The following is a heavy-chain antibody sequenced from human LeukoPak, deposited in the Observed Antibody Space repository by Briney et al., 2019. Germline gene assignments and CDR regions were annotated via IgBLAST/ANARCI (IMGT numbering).Heavy chain of an antibody. CDR1: GFTVSSNY. CDR2: IYSGGST. J-gene: IGHJ6*02. CDR3: AREGTPVRGMDV. V-gene: IGHV3-66*01. Sequence: GGSLRLSCAASGFTVSSNYTSWVRQAPGKGLEWVSVIYSGGSTYYADSVKGRFTISRDNSKNTLYLQMNSLRAEDTAVYYCAREGTPVRGMDVWGQGTTVTVSS.